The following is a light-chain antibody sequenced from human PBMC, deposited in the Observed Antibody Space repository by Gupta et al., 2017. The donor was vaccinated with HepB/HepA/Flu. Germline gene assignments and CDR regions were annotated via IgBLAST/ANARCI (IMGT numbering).Light chain of an antibody. CDR2: DVN. J-gene: IGLJ2*01. CDR1: SNDIGNYNY. V-gene: IGLV2-11*01. CDR3: CSYAGTYIFL. Sequence: QSALTQPRSVSGSPGQSVTISCTGTSNDIGNYNYVSWYQQHPGKPPKFLIYDVNKRPSGVPDRFSGSKSGNTASLTISGLHPEDEADYHCCSYAGTYIFLFGGGTKLTVL.